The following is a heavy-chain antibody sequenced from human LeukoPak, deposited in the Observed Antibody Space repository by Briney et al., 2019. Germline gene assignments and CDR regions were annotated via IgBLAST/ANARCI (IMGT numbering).Heavy chain of an antibody. D-gene: IGHD3-9*01. CDR3: ARVSGRYFDWLFPSYYYGMDV. J-gene: IGHJ6*02. Sequence: GASVKVSCKASGYTFTSYGISWVRQAPGQGLEWMGWISAYNGNTNYAQKLQGRVTMTTDTSTSTAYMELRSLRSDDTAVYYCARVSGRYFDWLFPSYYYGMDVWGQGITVTVSS. CDR1: GYTFTSYG. V-gene: IGHV1-18*01. CDR2: ISAYNGNT.